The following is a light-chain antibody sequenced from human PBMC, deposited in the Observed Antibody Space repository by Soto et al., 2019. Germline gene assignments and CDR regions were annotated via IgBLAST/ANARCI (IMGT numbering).Light chain of an antibody. Sequence: QSVLTQPPSVSAAPGQKVTISCSGISSNIGNNYVSWYQQLPGTAPKLRIYENNKRPSGIPDRFSGSKSGTSATLGITGLQTGDEADYYCGTWDNSPGHVVFCGGTQMTVL. J-gene: IGLJ2*01. V-gene: IGLV1-51*02. CDR3: GTWDNSPGHVV. CDR1: SSNIGNNY. CDR2: ENN.